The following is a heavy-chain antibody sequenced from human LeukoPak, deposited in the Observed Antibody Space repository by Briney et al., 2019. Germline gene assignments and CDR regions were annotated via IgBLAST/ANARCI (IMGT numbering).Heavy chain of an antibody. D-gene: IGHD3-3*02. J-gene: IGHJ5*02. V-gene: IGHV5-51*01. CDR1: GYSFTSYW. Sequence: GESLKISCKGSGYSFTSYWIGWVRQMPGKGLEWMGIIYPGDPDTRYSPSLQGQVTISADKSISTAYLQWSSLKASDTAMYYCARGFQGAHFRFDPWGQGTLVTVSS. CDR2: IYPGDPDT. CDR3: ARGFQGAHFRFDP.